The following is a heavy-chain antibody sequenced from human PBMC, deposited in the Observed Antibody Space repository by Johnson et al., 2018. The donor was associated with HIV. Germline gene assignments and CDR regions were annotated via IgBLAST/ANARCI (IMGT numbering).Heavy chain of an antibody. CDR2: ISSSGSTI. CDR3: ARGGYSTILDAFDI. J-gene: IGHJ3*02. Sequence: QVQLVESGGGVVQPGRSLRLSCAASGFTFSDYYMSWIRQAPGKGLEWVSYISSSGSTIFYADSVKGRFTISRDNSKNTLYLQMNSLRAEDTAVYYCARGGYSTILDAFDIWGQGTMVTVSS. CDR1: GFTFSDYY. V-gene: IGHV3-11*04. D-gene: IGHD6-13*01.